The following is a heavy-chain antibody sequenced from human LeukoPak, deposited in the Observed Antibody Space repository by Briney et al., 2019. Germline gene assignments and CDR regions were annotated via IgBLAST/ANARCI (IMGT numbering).Heavy chain of an antibody. J-gene: IGHJ5*02. CDR3: ARTDSSWYAGKTDWFDP. V-gene: IGHV1-69*13. CDR2: IIPIFGTA. CDR1: GGTFSSYA. D-gene: IGHD6-13*01. Sequence: SVKVSCKASGGTFSSYAISWVRQAPGQGLEWMGGIIPIFGTANYAQKFQGRVTITADESTSTAYMELSSLRSDDTAVYYCARTDSSWYAGKTDWFDPWGQGTLVTVSS.